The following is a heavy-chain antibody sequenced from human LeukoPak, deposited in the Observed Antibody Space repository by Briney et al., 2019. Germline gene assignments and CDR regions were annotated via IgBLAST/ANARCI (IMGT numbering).Heavy chain of an antibody. V-gene: IGHV1-69*06. D-gene: IGHD5-12*01. J-gene: IGHJ6*04. Sequence: SVKVSCKAYGGSFSSYDVSWVRQAPGQGLEWMGGIIPIFGTVKYAQKFKGRVRITAEKSTSTTYMELSSLRSEDTAVYYCARGTYSAYDLGSYMDVWGKGTTVTVAS. CDR1: GGSFSSYD. CDR3: ARGTYSAYDLGSYMDV. CDR2: IIPIFGTV.